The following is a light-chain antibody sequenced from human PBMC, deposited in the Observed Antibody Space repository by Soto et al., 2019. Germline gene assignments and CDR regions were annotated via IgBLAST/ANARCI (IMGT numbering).Light chain of an antibody. V-gene: IGKV3-20*01. CDR1: QSVRSDY. CDR2: GVS. CDR3: QQYGNSPLT. Sequence: EIVLTQSPDTLSLSPGQRATLSCRASQSVRSDYFAGYQQKPGQAPRVIIFGVSTRATGVPDRFSGSGSGTDFTLTISRLEPEDFALYYCQQYGNSPLTFGRGTKVEIK. J-gene: IGKJ4*01.